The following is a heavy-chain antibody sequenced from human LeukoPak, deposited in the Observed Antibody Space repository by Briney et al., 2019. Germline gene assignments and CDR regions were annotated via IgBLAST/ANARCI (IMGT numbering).Heavy chain of an antibody. CDR1: GFTFSTYE. D-gene: IGHD1-26*01. Sequence: GVSLRLSCAASGFTFSTYEMNWVRQAPGKGLEWVSYIPSSGSTIYYVDSVKGRFTISRDNAKNSLYLQMNSLRVEDTAVYYCAREATGATGYFDYWGQGTLVTVSS. J-gene: IGHJ4*02. V-gene: IGHV3-48*03. CDR3: AREATGATGYFDY. CDR2: IPSSGSTI.